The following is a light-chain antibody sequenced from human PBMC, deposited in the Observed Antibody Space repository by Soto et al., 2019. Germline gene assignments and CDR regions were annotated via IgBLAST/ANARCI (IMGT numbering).Light chain of an antibody. CDR3: ETWDSSLTVVL. V-gene: IGLV1-51*01. Sequence: QSVLTQPPSMSAAPGHTVTISCSGSSSNIGNNYVSWYQQVPGTAPKLLIYDNDKRSSGIPDRFSGSKSGTSATLDITGLQTGDEADYYCETWDSSLTVVLFGGGTKVTVL. CDR2: DND. J-gene: IGLJ3*02. CDR1: SSNIGNNY.